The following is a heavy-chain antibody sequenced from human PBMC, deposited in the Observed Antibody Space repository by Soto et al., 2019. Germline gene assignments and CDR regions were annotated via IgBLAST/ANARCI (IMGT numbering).Heavy chain of an antibody. Sequence: GGSLRLSCAASGFTFSNYGMHWVRQAPGKGLEWVAVISDDGVSKYYADSVQGRFTISRDNSESVVLLQMNSVRPDDTALYFCARAYYFGSGTSYTLYYWGQGTQVTVSS. CDR1: GFTFSNYG. CDR2: ISDDGVSK. J-gene: IGHJ4*02. CDR3: ARAYYFGSGTSYTLYY. D-gene: IGHD3-10*01. V-gene: IGHV3-30*03.